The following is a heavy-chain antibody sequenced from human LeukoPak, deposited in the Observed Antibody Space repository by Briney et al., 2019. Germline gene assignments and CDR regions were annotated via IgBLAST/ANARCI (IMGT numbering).Heavy chain of an antibody. Sequence: ASVKVSCKASGYTFTGYYMHWVRQAPGQGLEWMGWINPNSGGTNYAQKFQGRVTMTRDTSTSTVYMELSSLRSEDTAVYYCARSMVRGVIHDYWGQGTLVTVSS. D-gene: IGHD3-10*01. CDR1: GYTFTGYY. V-gene: IGHV1-2*02. CDR2: INPNSGGT. CDR3: ARSMVRGVIHDY. J-gene: IGHJ4*02.